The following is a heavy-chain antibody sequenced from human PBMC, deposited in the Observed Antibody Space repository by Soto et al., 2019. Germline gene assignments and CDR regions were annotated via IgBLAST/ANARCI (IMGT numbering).Heavy chain of an antibody. J-gene: IGHJ6*02. CDR1: GYRFTSYW. CDR2: IYPGDSDT. D-gene: IGHD5-12*01. Sequence: GESLTISWKGSGYRFTSYWIGGVRQPPGNGLEWMGIIYPGDSDTRYSPSFQGRVTISADKSISTAYLQWSSLKASDTAMYYCARRGDGYNYYYYYGMDVWGQGTTVTVSS. V-gene: IGHV5-51*01. CDR3: ARRGDGYNYYYYYGMDV.